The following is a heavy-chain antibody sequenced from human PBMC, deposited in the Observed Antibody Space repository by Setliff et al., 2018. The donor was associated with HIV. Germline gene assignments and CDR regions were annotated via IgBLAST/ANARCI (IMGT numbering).Heavy chain of an antibody. J-gene: IGHJ2*01. V-gene: IGHV1-8*03. D-gene: IGHD4-17*01. CDR2: MNPNSGNT. CDR3: ARVGMGTVTTHGYWYFDL. CDR1: GYTFSSYD. Sequence: ASVKVSCKASGYTFSSYDINWVRQATGQGLEWMGWMNPNSGNTGYAQSFQGRVTITRNTSISTAYMELSSLRSDATAVYYCARVGMGTVTTHGYWYFDLWGRGTLVTVSS.